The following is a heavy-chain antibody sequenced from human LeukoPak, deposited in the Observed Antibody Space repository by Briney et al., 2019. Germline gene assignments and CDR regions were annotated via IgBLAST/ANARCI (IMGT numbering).Heavy chain of an antibody. CDR3: ARDYASLGSGDFDY. V-gene: IGHV1-2*02. J-gene: IGHJ4*02. CDR2: INPDSGGT. D-gene: IGHD3-10*01. CDR1: GYTFTGYY. Sequence: ASVKVSCKASGYTFTGYYMHWVRQAPGQGLEWMGWINPDSGGTNYAQKFQGRVTMTRDTSISTAYMELSRLRSDDTAIYYCARDYASLGSGDFDYWGQGTLVTVSA.